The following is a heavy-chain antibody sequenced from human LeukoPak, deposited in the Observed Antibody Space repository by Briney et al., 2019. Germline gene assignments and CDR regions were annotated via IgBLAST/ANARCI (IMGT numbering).Heavy chain of an antibody. Sequence: ASVKASCKASGGTFSSYAISWVRQAPGQGLEWMGGIIPIFGTANYAQKFQGRVTITADKSTSTAYMELSSLRSEDTAVYYCAREGVPAAVVFDYWGQGTLVTVSS. CDR3: AREGVPAAVVFDY. CDR2: IIPIFGTA. V-gene: IGHV1-69*06. D-gene: IGHD2-2*01. CDR1: GGTFSSYA. J-gene: IGHJ4*02.